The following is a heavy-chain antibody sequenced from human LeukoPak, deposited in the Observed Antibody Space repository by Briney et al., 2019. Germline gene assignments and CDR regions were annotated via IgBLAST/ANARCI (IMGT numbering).Heavy chain of an antibody. V-gene: IGHV4-39*01. D-gene: IGHD6-13*01. CDR1: GGSISSSSYY. CDR2: IYYSGST. CDR3: AKLGMPAARANNWFDP. Sequence: PSETLSLTCTVSGGSISSSSYYWGWIRQPPGKGLEWIGSIYYSGSTFYNPSLKSRVTISVDTSKNHFSLKLSSVTAADTAVYYCAKLGMPAARANNWFDPWGQGTLVTVSS. J-gene: IGHJ5*02.